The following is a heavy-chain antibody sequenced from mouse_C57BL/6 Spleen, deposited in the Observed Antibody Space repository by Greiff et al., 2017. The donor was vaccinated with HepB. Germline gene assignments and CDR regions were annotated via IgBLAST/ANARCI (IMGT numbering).Heavy chain of an antibody. CDR2: IHPNSGST. CDR3: ASTTVQRGFAY. Sequence: SGAELVKPGASVKLSCKASGYTFTSYWMHWVKQRPGQGLEWIGMIHPNSGSTNYNEKFKSKATLTVDKSSSTAYMQLSSLTSEDSAVYYCASTTVQRGFAYWGQGTLVTVSA. CDR1: GYTFTSYW. J-gene: IGHJ3*01. V-gene: IGHV1-64*01. D-gene: IGHD1-1*01.